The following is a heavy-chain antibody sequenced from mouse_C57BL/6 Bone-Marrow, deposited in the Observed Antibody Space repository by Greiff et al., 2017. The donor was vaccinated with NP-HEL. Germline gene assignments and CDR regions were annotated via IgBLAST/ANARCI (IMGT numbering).Heavy chain of an antibody. CDR1: GFTFSDYY. CDR2: ISNGGGST. J-gene: IGHJ1*03. CDR3: ASRYYYGSSPYWYFDV. V-gene: IGHV5-12*01. D-gene: IGHD1-1*01. Sequence: EVKLMESGGGLVQPGGSLKLSCAASGFTFSDYYMYWVRQTPEKRLEWVAYISNGGGSTYYPDTVKGRFTISRDNAKNTLYLQMSRLKSEDTAMYYCASRYYYGSSPYWYFDVWGTGTTVTVSS.